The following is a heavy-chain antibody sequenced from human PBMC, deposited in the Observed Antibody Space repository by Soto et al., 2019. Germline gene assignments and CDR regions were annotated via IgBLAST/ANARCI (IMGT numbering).Heavy chain of an antibody. CDR2: IYSGGST. CDR3: ARGPGGSGEFSLDY. D-gene: IGHD3-10*01. J-gene: IGHJ4*02. V-gene: IGHV4-4*07. Sequence: QVQLQESGPGLVKPSETLSLTCTVSGGSINTYYWSWIRQPAGKGLEWIGRIYSGGSTNYNPSLRSRVPMSVDTSKNQVPLKLPSGAAADRAVYYGARGPGGSGEFSLDYWGQGTLVTVSS. CDR1: GGSINTYY.